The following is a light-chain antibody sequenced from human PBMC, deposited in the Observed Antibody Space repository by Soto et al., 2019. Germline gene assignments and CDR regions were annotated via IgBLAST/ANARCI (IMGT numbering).Light chain of an antibody. CDR3: QQYDDSPGT. Sequence: EIVLTQSPATLSLSPGERATLSCMASQSVDSFLAWYQQKPGQAPRLLIYGASSRATGIPDRFSGSGSGTDFTLTISRLEPEDFAVYYCQQYDDSPGTFGQGTKVDIK. CDR1: QSVDSF. CDR2: GAS. V-gene: IGKV3-20*01. J-gene: IGKJ1*01.